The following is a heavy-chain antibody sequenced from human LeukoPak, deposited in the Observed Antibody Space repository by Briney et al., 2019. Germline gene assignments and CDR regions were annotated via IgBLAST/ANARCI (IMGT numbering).Heavy chain of an antibody. CDR1: GGSISSYY. Sequence: PSETLSLTCTVSGGSISSYYWSWIRQPPGRGLEWIGYIYYSGSTNYNPSLKSRVTISVDTSKNQFSLKLSSVTAADTAVYYCARARGGRYGMDVWGQGTTVTVSS. V-gene: IGHV4-59*01. D-gene: IGHD3-10*01. CDR2: IYYSGST. CDR3: ARARGGRYGMDV. J-gene: IGHJ6*02.